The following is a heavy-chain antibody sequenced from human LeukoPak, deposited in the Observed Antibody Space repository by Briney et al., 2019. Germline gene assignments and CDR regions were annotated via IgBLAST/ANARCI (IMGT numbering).Heavy chain of an antibody. CDR1: GGSISSGSYY. Sequence: NPSETLSLTCTVSGGSISSGSYYWSWIRQPAGKGLEWIGRIYTSGGTNYNPSLKSRVTISVDTSKNQFPLKLSSVTAADTAVYYCARAGYSRSRGAFDIWGQGTMVTVSS. CDR2: IYTSGGT. V-gene: IGHV4-61*02. D-gene: IGHD3-10*01. J-gene: IGHJ3*02. CDR3: ARAGYSRSRGAFDI.